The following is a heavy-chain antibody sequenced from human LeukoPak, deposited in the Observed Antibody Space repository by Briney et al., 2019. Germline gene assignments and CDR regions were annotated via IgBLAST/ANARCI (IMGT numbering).Heavy chain of an antibody. CDR1: GFTFDDYG. V-gene: IGHV3-20*04. CDR2: INSDGDSA. CDR3: GSFFY. Sequence: PGGSLRLSCAASGFTFDDYGMSWVRQAPGKGLEWVSGINSDGDSAGYADSVKGRFTISRDNSKNTLYLQMNSLRAEDTAVYYCGSFFYWGQGTLVTVSS. D-gene: IGHD3-3*01. J-gene: IGHJ4*02.